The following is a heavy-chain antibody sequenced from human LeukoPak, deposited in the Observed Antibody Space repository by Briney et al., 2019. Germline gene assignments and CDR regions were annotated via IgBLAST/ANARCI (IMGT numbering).Heavy chain of an antibody. CDR2: RSYDGSNK. Sequence: PGRSLRLSCAVSGFTLSDYGMHWVRQAPGKGLEWVAVRSYDGSNKYSAGSVKGRFTISRDNSTNTLYLQMSSLRVEDTSVYYCARARGGNHRYPFDLWGQGTLVTVSS. CDR3: ARARGGNHRYPFDL. D-gene: IGHD3-16*02. CDR1: GFTLSDYG. J-gene: IGHJ4*02. V-gene: IGHV3-30*03.